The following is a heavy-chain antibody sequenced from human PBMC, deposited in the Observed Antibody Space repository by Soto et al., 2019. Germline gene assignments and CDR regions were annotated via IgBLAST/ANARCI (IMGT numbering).Heavy chain of an antibody. Sequence: SVKVSCKASGGTFSSYAISWVRQAPGQGLEWMGGIIPIFGTANYAQKFQGRVTITADESTSTAYMELSSLRSEDTAVYYCGRLLTPKRFLEGGPYYFDYWGQGTLVTVSS. V-gene: IGHV1-69*13. CDR2: IIPIFGTA. CDR3: GRLLTPKRFLEGGPYYFDY. J-gene: IGHJ4*02. D-gene: IGHD3-3*01. CDR1: GGTFSSYA.